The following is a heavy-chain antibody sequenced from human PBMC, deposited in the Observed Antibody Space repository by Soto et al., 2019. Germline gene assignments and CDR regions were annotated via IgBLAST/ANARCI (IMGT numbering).Heavy chain of an antibody. CDR1: GFTFSSYA. Sequence: PGGSLRLSCAAPGFTFSSYAMHWVRQAPGKGLEWVAVISYDGSNKYYADSVKGRFTISRDNSKNTLYLQMNSLRAEDTAVYYCARAADLRIRRDYYYYYGMDVWGQGTTVTVSS. V-gene: IGHV3-30-3*01. J-gene: IGHJ6*02. CDR2: ISYDGSNK. D-gene: IGHD1-20*01. CDR3: ARAADLRIRRDYYYYYGMDV.